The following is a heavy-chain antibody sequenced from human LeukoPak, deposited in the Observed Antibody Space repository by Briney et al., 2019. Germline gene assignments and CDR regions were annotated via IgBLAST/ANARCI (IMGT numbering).Heavy chain of an antibody. CDR1: GGSISSSSYY. CDR3: ARVDYYDSSGLNAFDI. J-gene: IGHJ3*02. Sequence: SETLSLTCTVSGGSISSSSYYWGWIRQPPGKGLEWIGSIYYSGSTYYNPSLKSRVTISVDRSKNQFSLKLSSVTAADTAVYYCARVDYYDSSGLNAFDIWGQGTMVTVSS. CDR2: IYYSGST. V-gene: IGHV4-39*07. D-gene: IGHD3-22*01.